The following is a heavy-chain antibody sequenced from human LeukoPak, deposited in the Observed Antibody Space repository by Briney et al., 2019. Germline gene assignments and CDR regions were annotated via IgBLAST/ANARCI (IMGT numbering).Heavy chain of an antibody. CDR3: ARVGATGTADY. J-gene: IGHJ4*02. CDR2: ISKSGSDT. D-gene: IGHD1-1*01. CDR1: GFTFSAYY. V-gene: IGHV3-11*03. Sequence: GRSLRLSCAAFGFTFSAYYMSWIRQAPGGGLEWVSYISKSGSDTNFADSVKGRFTVSRDNAKNSLYLQMSSLRAEDTAVYYCARVGATGTADYWGQGTLVTVSS.